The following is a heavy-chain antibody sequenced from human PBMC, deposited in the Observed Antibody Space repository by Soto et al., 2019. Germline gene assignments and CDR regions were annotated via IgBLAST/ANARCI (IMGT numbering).Heavy chain of an antibody. D-gene: IGHD3-10*01. CDR1: GGTFSSYA. CDR2: IIPIFGTA. Sequence: QVQLVQSGAEVKKPGSSVKVSCKASGGTFSSYAISWVRQAPGQGLEWMGGIIPIFGTANYAQKFQGRVTITADESTSTAYMELSSLRPEDTAVYYCATYGSGSYLNWVPLDYWGQGTLVTVSS. J-gene: IGHJ4*02. CDR3: ATYGSGSYLNWVPLDY. V-gene: IGHV1-69*12.